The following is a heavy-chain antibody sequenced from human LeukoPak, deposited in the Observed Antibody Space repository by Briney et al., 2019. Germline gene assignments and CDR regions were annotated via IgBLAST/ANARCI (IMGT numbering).Heavy chain of an antibody. J-gene: IGHJ4*02. Sequence: GGSLRLSCAASGFNFISYWMTWVRQAPGKGLEGVTFIQYDGSDKYYADSVKGRFTISRDNSKNTLYLQMNSLRGEDTAVYYCAKSGTFDYWGQGTLVTVSS. V-gene: IGHV3-30*02. D-gene: IGHD1-26*01. CDR3: AKSGTFDY. CDR1: GFNFISYW. CDR2: IQYDGSDK.